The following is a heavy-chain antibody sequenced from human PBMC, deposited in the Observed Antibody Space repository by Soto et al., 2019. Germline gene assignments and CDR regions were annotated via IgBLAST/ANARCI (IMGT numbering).Heavy chain of an antibody. CDR3: TREQSDDNYFDP. CDR1: GAAPSSGGYF. V-gene: IGHV4-61*08. CDR2: IYYSGGT. D-gene: IGHD6-19*01. Sequence: SETLSLTCTVSGAAPSSGGYFYTWVRQPPGKGLEWLGYIYYSGGTNYNPSLKSRVTISLDKSKSQFSLRLISVTAADTAVYYCTREQSDDNYFDPWGQGTLVTVSS. J-gene: IGHJ5*02.